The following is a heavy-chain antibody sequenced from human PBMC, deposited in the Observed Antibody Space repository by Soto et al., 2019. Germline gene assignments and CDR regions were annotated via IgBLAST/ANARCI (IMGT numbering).Heavy chain of an antibody. CDR3: ARAIFGVVTLNWFDP. V-gene: IGHV4-34*01. J-gene: IGHJ5*02. CDR1: GGSFSGYY. CDR2: INHSGST. Sequence: SETLSLTCAVYGGSFSGYYWRWIRQPPGKGLEWIGEINHSGSTNYNPSLKSRVTISVDTSKNQFSLKLSSVTAADTAVYYCARAIFGVVTLNWFDPWGQGTLVTVSS. D-gene: IGHD3-3*01.